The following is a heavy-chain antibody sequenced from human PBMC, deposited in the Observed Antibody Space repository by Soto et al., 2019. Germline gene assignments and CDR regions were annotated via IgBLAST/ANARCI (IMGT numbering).Heavy chain of an antibody. CDR2: ISHTGRT. Sequence: PSETLSLTCRVSGSSITNSFYWGWIRQSPEKGLEWIGSISHTGRTSYNPSLKSRVSISVDTSKNQFSLTLTSVTAADTAVYYCARDPANLALAVAYFDSCGQGPLVTVSS. CDR3: ARDPANLALAVAYFDS. CDR1: GSSITNSFY. D-gene: IGHD2-15*01. V-gene: IGHV4-38-2*02. J-gene: IGHJ4*02.